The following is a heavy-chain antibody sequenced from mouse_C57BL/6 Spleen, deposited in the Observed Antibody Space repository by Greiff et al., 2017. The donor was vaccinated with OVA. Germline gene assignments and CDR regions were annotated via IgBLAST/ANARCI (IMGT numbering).Heavy chain of an antibody. D-gene: IGHD2-3*01. Sequence: VQLKQSGAELVRPGASVKLSCTASGFNIKDYYMHWVKQRPEQGLEWIGRIDPEDGDTEYAPKFQGKATMTADTSSNTAYLQLSSLTSEDTAVYYCTTSDGYYLYYFDYWGQGTTLTVSS. J-gene: IGHJ2*01. CDR2: IDPEDGDT. CDR1: GFNIKDYY. CDR3: TTSDGYYLYYFDY. V-gene: IGHV14-1*01.